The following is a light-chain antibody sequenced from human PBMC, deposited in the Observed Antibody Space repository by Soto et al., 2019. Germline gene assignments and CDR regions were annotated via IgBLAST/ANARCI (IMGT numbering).Light chain of an antibody. J-gene: IGLJ3*02. V-gene: IGLV4-69*01. Sequence: QPVLTQSPSASASLGASAKLTCTLSSGHSSYVIAWHQQQPEKGPRYLMKLNSDGSHTKGDGIPDRFSGSGSGAERYLTISSLQSEDEADYYCQTWGAGIWVFGGGTKVTVL. CDR1: SGHSSYV. CDR3: QTWGAGIWV. CDR2: LNSDGSH.